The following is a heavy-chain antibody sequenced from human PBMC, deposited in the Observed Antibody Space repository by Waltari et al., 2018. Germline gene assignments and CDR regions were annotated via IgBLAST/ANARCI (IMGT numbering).Heavy chain of an antibody. J-gene: IGHJ4*02. Sequence: QVQLQESGPGLVKPSQTLSLTCTVPGGSISSGSYQWRWVRQPAGKGLEWIGYIYTSGSTNYTPSLKSRVTISVDTSKNQFSLKLSSVTAADTAVYYCARGQVVTDYWGQGTLVTVSS. D-gene: IGHD2-21*02. V-gene: IGHV4-61*09. CDR3: ARGQVVTDY. CDR2: IYTSGST. CDR1: GGSISSGSYQ.